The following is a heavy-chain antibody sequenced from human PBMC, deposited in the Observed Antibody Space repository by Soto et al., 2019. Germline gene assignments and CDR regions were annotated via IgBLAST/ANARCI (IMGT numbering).Heavy chain of an antibody. CDR2: IYSGGST. D-gene: IGHD3-3*01. V-gene: IGHV3-66*04. CDR3: ARHYYDFWSGYSYYYYGMDV. Sequence: GGSLRLSCAASGFTVSSNYMSWVRQAPGKGLEWVSVIYSGGSTYYADSVKGRFTISRDNSKNTLYLQMNSLRAEDTAVYYCARHYYDFWSGYSYYYYGMDVWGQGTTVTVSS. J-gene: IGHJ6*02. CDR1: GFTVSSNY.